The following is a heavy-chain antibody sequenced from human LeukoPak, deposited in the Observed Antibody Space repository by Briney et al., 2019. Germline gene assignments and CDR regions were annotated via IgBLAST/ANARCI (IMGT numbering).Heavy chain of an antibody. J-gene: IGHJ4*02. Sequence: NPSETLSLTCAVSGGSISSSNWWSWVRQPPGKGLEWIGEIYHTGSTNYNPSLKSRVTISVDKSKKQFSLKLSSVTAADTAVYYCARDGGTTMPRAYRFDYWGQGTLVTVSS. V-gene: IGHV4-4*02. CDR1: GGSISSSNW. CDR2: IYHTGST. CDR3: ARDGGTTMPRAYRFDY. D-gene: IGHD3-10*01.